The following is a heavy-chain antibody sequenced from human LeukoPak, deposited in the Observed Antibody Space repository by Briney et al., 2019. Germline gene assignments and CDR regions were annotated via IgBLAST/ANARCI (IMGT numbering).Heavy chain of an antibody. Sequence: GASVKVSCKASGYTFTVYYMHWVRQAPGQGLEWMGWINPNSGGTNYAQKFQGRVTMTRDTSLSTAYMEVSRLRSDDTAVYYCARELGGSGSSDFDYWGQGTLVTVSS. D-gene: IGHD3-10*01. V-gene: IGHV1-2*02. CDR3: ARELGGSGSSDFDY. J-gene: IGHJ4*02. CDR2: INPNSGGT. CDR1: GYTFTVYY.